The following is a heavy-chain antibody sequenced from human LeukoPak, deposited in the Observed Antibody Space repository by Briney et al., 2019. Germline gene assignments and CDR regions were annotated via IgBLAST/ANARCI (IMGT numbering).Heavy chain of an antibody. D-gene: IGHD4/OR15-4a*01. V-gene: IGHV4-39*07. J-gene: IGHJ4*02. CDR2: IYYSGST. CDR1: GGSISSSSYY. CDR3: ARDLGARAFDY. Sequence: SETPSLTCTVSGGSISSSSYYWGWIRQPPGKGLEWIGSIYYSGSTYYNPSLKSRVTISVDTSKNQFSLKLSSATAADTAVYYCARDLGARAFDYWGQGALVTVSS.